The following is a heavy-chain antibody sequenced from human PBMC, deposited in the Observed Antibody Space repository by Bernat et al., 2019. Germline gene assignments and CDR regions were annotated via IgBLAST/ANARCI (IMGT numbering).Heavy chain of an antibody. CDR1: GGSFSGYY. V-gene: IGHV4-34*01. CDR3: ARGPPPYTAMDYVGHPTVIDY. D-gene: IGHD5-18*01. Sequence: QVQLQQWGAGLLKPSETLSLTCAVYGGSFSGYYWSWIRQPPGKGLEWIGEVSHSGSTNYNPSLKSRVTISVDRSKTQFSLKLSSVTAADTTVYYCARGPPPYTAMDYVGHPTVIDYWGQGTLVTVSS. J-gene: IGHJ4*02. CDR2: VSHSGST.